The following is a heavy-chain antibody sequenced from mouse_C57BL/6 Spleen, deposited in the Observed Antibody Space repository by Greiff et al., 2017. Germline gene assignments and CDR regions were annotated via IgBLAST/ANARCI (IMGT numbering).Heavy chain of an antibody. D-gene: IGHD2-5*01. CDR3: ARSYYSNYGVAY. J-gene: IGHJ3*01. V-gene: IGHV1-9*01. Sequence: VQLVESGAELMKPGASVKLSCTATGYPFTGYWIEWVKQRPGHGLEWIGVILPGGGSTNYHEKFKGKATFTADTSSNTAYMQLSSLTTEDSAIYYCARSYYSNYGVAYWGQGTLVTVSA. CDR2: ILPGGGST. CDR1: GYPFTGYW.